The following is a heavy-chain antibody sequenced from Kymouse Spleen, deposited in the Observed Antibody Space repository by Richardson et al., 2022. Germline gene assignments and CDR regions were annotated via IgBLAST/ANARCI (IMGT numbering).Heavy chain of an antibody. D-gene: IGHD6-13*01,IGHD6-25*01,IGHD6-6*01. J-gene: IGHJ6*02. CDR3: ARGHDSSRTYYYYGMDV. Sequence: QVQLVESGGGVVQPGRSLRLSCAASGFTFSSYGMHWVRQAPGKGLEWVAVIWYDGSNKYYADSVKGRFTISRDNSKNTLYLQMNSLRAEDTAVYYCARGHDSSRTYYYYGMDVWGQGTTVTVSS. CDR1: GFTFSSYG. CDR2: IWYDGSNK. V-gene: IGHV3-33*01.